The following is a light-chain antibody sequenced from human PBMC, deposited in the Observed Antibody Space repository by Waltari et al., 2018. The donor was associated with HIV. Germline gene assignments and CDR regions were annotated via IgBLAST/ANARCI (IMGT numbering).Light chain of an antibody. CDR1: QYLNSY. CDR2: GAS. J-gene: IGKJ3*01. Sequence: DIQMTQSPSFLSASVGDRVTITCRASQYLNSYLAWYQQKVGQAPKLLIYGASTLQSWFPSRFSGSECVTEYTLTIKSLHPDDFATYYFQPLNKFPLFIFGPGTKVDVK. V-gene: IGKV1-9*01. CDR3: QPLNKFPLFI.